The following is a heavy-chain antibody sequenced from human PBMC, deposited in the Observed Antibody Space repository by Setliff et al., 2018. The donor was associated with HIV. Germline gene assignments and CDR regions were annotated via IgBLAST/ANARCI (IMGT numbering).Heavy chain of an antibody. D-gene: IGHD6-25*01. V-gene: IGHV3-30*02. Sequence: GGSLRLSCAASGFTFSAHGMHWVRQAPGKGLEWVAFINYDENSEYYADSVKGRVTISRDNFRNTVDLQMNNLRPEDTAVHYCAKDGDYRSGDYDAFDIWGQGTMVTVSS. CDR3: AKDGDYRSGDYDAFDI. CDR2: INYDENSE. CDR1: GFTFSAHG. J-gene: IGHJ3*02.